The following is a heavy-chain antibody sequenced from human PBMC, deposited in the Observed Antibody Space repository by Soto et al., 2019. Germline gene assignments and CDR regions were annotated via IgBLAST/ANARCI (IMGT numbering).Heavy chain of an antibody. V-gene: IGHV4-30-2*01. CDR2: IYHSGST. CDR3: ARGLSPTVTTEGFDP. CDR1: GGSISRGGYS. D-gene: IGHD4-17*01. J-gene: IGHJ5*02. Sequence: QLQLQESGSGLVKPSQTLSLTCAVSGGSISRGGYSWSWIRQPPGKGLEWIGYIYHSGSTYYNPSLKSRVTISVDRSKNQFSLKLSSVTAADTAVYYCARGLSPTVTTEGFDPWGQGTLVTVSS.